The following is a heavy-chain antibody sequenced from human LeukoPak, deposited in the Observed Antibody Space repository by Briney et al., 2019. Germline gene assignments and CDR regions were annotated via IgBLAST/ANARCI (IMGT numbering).Heavy chain of an antibody. V-gene: IGHV3-23*01. CDR2: ISGSGGST. D-gene: IGHD6-13*01. CDR1: GFTFSSYS. Sequence: GGSLRLSCAASGFTFSSYSMNWVRQAPGKGLEWVSAISGSGGSTYYADSVKGRFTISRDNSKNTLYLQMNSLRAEDTAVYYCAKVAAAGEFQHWGQGTLVTVSS. CDR3: AKVAAAGEFQH. J-gene: IGHJ1*01.